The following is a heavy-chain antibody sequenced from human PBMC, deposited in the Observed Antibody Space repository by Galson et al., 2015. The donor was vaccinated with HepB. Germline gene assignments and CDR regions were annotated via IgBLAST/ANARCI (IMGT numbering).Heavy chain of an antibody. CDR3: AREGAADEFDY. CDR1: GFTFSSYS. Sequence: SLRLSCAASGFTFSSYSMHWVRQAPGKGLEWVAFISYDGSNKYCADSVKGRFTISRDNSKNTVYLQMNSLRAEDTAVYYCAREGAADEFDYWGQGTLVTVSS. CDR2: ISYDGSNK. J-gene: IGHJ4*02. V-gene: IGHV3-30-3*01. D-gene: IGHD6-13*01.